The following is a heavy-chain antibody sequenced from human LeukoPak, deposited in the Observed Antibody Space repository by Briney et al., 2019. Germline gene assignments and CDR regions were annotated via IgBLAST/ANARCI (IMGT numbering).Heavy chain of an antibody. J-gene: IGHJ4*02. Sequence: PGGSLRLSCAASGFTFSSYDFSNYALSWVRQAPGKGLEWVSAISDSGGRTFYADSVRGRFTISRDNFKNTLYLQMNSLRAEDSAVFYCAKEPRHCGADCFSLLDDWGPGTLVTVSS. CDR3: AKEPRHCGADCFSLLDD. CDR2: ISDSGGRT. V-gene: IGHV3-23*01. D-gene: IGHD2-21*02. CDR1: GFTFSSYD.